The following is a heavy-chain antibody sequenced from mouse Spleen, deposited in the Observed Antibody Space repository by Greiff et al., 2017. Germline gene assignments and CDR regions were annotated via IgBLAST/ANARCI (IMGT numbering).Heavy chain of an antibody. D-gene: IGHD1-1*01. CDR3: ARDGTVVATDYFDY. J-gene: IGHJ2*01. CDR2: ISDGGSYT. V-gene: IGHV5-4*01. CDR1: GFTFSSYA. Sequence: EVKLMESGGGLVKPGGSLKLSCAASGFTFSSYAMSWVRQTPEKRLEWVATISDGGSYTYYPDNVKGRFTISRDNAKNNLYLQMSHLKSEDTAMYYCARDGTVVATDYFDYWGQGTTLTVSS.